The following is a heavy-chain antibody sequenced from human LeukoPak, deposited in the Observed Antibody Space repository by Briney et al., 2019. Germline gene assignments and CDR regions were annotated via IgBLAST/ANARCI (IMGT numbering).Heavy chain of an antibody. V-gene: IGHV3-23*01. Sequence: GGSLRLSCAASGFTFSSYAMSWVRQAPGKGLEWVSAISGSGGSTYYADSVKGRFTISRDNSKNTLYLQMNNLRAEDTAVYYCAKLRTVVVQWYFDYWGQGTLVTVSS. CDR2: ISGSGGST. J-gene: IGHJ4*02. CDR1: GFTFSSYA. CDR3: AKLRTVVVQWYFDY. D-gene: IGHD3-22*01.